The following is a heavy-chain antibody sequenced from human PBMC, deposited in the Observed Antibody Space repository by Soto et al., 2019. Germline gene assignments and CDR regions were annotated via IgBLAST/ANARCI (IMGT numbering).Heavy chain of an antibody. V-gene: IGHV3-23*01. CDR2: ITGSTGST. CDR1: GFTFSNFA. Sequence: EVQVLESGGGSVQPGGSLRLSCAASGFTFSNFAMGWVRHAPGKGLEWVSEITGSTGSTYYADSVRGRFFISRDNSKNTLHLQMNSLRVEDTAVYYCVKDTSSSPYYMDVWGKGTTVTGSS. J-gene: IGHJ6*03. D-gene: IGHD2-2*01. CDR3: VKDTSSSPYYMDV.